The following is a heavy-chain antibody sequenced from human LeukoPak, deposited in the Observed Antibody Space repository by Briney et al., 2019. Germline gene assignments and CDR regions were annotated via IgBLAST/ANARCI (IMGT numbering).Heavy chain of an antibody. CDR1: GYSISSGDY. CDR3: ARHAGEAYSWYSSSWYYFDY. Sequence: SETLSLTCTVSGYSISSGDYWGWIRQPPGKGLEWIGSIYHSGSTYYSPSLNSRVTISVDTSNNQFSLKLSSVTAADTAVYYCARHAGEAYSWYSSSWYYFDYWGQGTLVTVSS. V-gene: IGHV4-38-2*02. J-gene: IGHJ4*02. D-gene: IGHD6-13*01. CDR2: IYHSGST.